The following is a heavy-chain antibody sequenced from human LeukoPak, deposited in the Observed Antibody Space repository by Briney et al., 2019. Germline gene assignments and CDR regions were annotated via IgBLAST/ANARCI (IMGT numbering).Heavy chain of an antibody. CDR2: IYSGGTI. V-gene: IGHV3-53*01. Sequence: GGSLRLSCEASGFSIRTYYMSWVRQVPGKGLEWVSVIYSGGTIRYADSVKGRFAFSRDNFKDTLNLQMNSLRADDTAVYYCVRAVHHNFYSDSSGYYGDAFDVWGQGTVVTVSS. CDR1: GFSIRTYY. J-gene: IGHJ3*01. D-gene: IGHD3-22*01. CDR3: VRAVHHNFYSDSSGYYGDAFDV.